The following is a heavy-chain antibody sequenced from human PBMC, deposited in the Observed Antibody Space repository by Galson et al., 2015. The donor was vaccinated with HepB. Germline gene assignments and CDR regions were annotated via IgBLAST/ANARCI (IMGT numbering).Heavy chain of an antibody. CDR3: AKVGTGAYIYGVYYFDY. V-gene: IGHV1-2*04. J-gene: IGHJ4*02. Sequence: SVKVSCKASGYTFTGYYMHWVRQAPGQGLEWMGWINPNSGGTNYAQKFQGWVTMTRDTSISTAYMELSRLRSDDTAVYYCAKVGTGAYIYGVYYFDYWGQGTLVTVSS. D-gene: IGHD5-18*01. CDR2: INPNSGGT. CDR1: GYTFTGYY.